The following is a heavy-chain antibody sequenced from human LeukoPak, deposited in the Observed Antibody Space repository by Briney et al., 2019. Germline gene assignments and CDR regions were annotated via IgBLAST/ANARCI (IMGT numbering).Heavy chain of an antibody. J-gene: IGHJ4*02. CDR1: GYSISSGYY. V-gene: IGHV4-61*01. CDR3: AGTKLGYCTTTGCPLES. CDR2: IYYPGYP. D-gene: IGHD2-2*01. Sequence: TSETLSLTCTVSGYSISSGYYWGWIRQPPGKGLEWIGYIYYPGYPNYSPSLKSRVTSAVETSKSHFSLNLRSVTTADTAVYLCAGTKLGYCTTTGCPLESWGQGTLVAVSS.